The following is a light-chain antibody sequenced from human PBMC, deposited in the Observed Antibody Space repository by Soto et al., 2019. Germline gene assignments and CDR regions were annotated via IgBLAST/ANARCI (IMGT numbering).Light chain of an antibody. Sequence: AIRMTQSPSSLSASTGDRVTITCRASQGISSYLAWYQQKPGKAPKLLIYAASTLQSGVPSRFSGSGSGTEFTLTISSLQPDDFATYYCQQYNTYPWTFGQGTKWIS. CDR2: AAS. CDR1: QGISSY. V-gene: IGKV1-8*01. J-gene: IGKJ1*01. CDR3: QQYNTYPWT.